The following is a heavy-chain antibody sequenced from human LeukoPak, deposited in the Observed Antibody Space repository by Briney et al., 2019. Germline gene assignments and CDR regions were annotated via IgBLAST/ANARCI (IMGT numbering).Heavy chain of an antibody. CDR1: GFTFSSYG. D-gene: IGHD5/OR15-5a*01. CDR3: AKGPKQLLVRRSVWSYMDV. V-gene: IGHV3-30*02. J-gene: IGHJ6*03. Sequence: PGGSLRLSCAASGFTFSSYGMHWVRQAPGKGLEWVAFIRYDGSNKYYADSVKGRFTISGDISKNTLYLQMNSLRAEDTAVYYCAKGPKQLLVRRSVWSYMDVWGKGTTVTIS. CDR2: IRYDGSNK.